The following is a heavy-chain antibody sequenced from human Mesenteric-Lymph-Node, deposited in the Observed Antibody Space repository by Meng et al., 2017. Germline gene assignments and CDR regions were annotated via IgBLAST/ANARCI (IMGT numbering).Heavy chain of an antibody. CDR2: IYTSGST. Sequence: LRLSCTVSGCSISSGSYYWSWIRQPAGKGLEWIGRIYTSGSTNYNPSLKSRVTISVETSKNQFSLKLSSVTAADTAVYYCARVIVVVAAVDDFDIWGQGTMVTVSS. V-gene: IGHV4-61*02. CDR3: ARVIVVVAAVDDFDI. J-gene: IGHJ3*02. D-gene: IGHD2-15*01. CDR1: GCSISSGSYY.